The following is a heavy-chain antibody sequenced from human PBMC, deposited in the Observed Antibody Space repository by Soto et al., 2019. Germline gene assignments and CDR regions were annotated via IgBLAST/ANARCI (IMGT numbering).Heavy chain of an antibody. Sequence: LRLSCTASGFFFNDKWMHWVRQAPGKGLVWVARIDGHSGTTNYADSVRGRFTISRDNAKNTVYLHLNTLTDEDTAVYYCARGGAMGVGHWGQGTLVTVSS. J-gene: IGHJ4*02. CDR2: IDGHSGTT. CDR3: ARGGAMGVGH. V-gene: IGHV3-74*01. D-gene: IGHD3-10*01. CDR1: GFFFNDKW.